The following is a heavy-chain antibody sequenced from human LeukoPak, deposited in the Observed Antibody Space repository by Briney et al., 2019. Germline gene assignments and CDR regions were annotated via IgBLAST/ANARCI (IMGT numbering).Heavy chain of an antibody. Sequence: SQTLSLTCAISGDSVSSNSAAWNWIRQSPSRGLEWLGRTYYRSKWYNDYAVSVKSRITINPDTSKNQFSLQLNSVTPEDTAVYYCARDDIVGADYYYYYGMDVWGQGTTVTVSS. J-gene: IGHJ6*02. CDR1: GDSVSSNSAA. D-gene: IGHD1-26*01. CDR3: ARDDIVGADYYYYYGMDV. CDR2: TYYRSKWYN. V-gene: IGHV6-1*01.